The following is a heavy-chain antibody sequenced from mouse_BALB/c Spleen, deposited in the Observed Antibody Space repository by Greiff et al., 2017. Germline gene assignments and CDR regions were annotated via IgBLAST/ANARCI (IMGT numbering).Heavy chain of an antibody. CDR3: ARRWLMDY. CDR1: GYTFTSYW. V-gene: IGHV1S26*01. D-gene: IGHD2-3*01. J-gene: IGHJ4*01. Sequence: VQLQQSGAELVKPGASVKMSCKASGYTFTSYWMHWVKQRPGQGLEWIGYINPSTGYTEYNQKFKDKATLTADKSSSTAYMQLSSLTSEDSAVYYCARRWLMDYWGQGTSVTVSS. CDR2: INPSTGYT.